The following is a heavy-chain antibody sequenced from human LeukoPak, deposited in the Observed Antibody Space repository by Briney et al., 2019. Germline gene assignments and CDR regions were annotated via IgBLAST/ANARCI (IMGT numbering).Heavy chain of an antibody. CDR1: GYTFTGYY. Sequence: GASVKVSCKASGYTFTGYYMHWVRQAPGQGLEWMGWINPNSGGTNYAQKFQGRVTMTRDTSISTAYMELSRLRSDDTDVYYCARAPRLLVVPAATDVRGQGTTVTVSS. D-gene: IGHD2-2*01. V-gene: IGHV1-2*02. J-gene: IGHJ6*02. CDR3: ARAPRLLVVPAATDV. CDR2: INPNSGGT.